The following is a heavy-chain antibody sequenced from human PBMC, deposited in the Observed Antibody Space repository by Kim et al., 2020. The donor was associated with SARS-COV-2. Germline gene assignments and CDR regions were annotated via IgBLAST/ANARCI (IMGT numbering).Heavy chain of an antibody. V-gene: IGHV1-69*04. Sequence: SVKVSCKASGGTFNSYAISWVRQAPGQGLEWMGRIIPILGITNYAQKFQGRVTITADKSTSTAYMELSSLRSEDTAVYYCASGAEYSGSSRRDLDYWGQGTLVTVSS. CDR2: IIPILGIT. D-gene: IGHD1-26*01. CDR3: ASGAEYSGSSRRDLDY. CDR1: GGTFNSYA. J-gene: IGHJ4*02.